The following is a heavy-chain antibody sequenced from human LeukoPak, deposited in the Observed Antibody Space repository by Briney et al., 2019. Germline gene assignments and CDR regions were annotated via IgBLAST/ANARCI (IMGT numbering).Heavy chain of an antibody. D-gene: IGHD2-2*01. J-gene: IGHJ6*03. CDR2: ISAYNGNT. CDR1: GYTFTLSG. CDR3: ARPMVDCSSTSCYYYYMDV. V-gene: IGHV1-18*01. Sequence: SSVKVSCKASGYTFTLSGISWVRQAPGHGLEWMGWISAYNGNTNSAQKFQGRVTMTTDTSTSTAYMEMRSLRSDDTAVYYCARPMVDCSSTSCYYYYMDVWGKGTTVTVSS.